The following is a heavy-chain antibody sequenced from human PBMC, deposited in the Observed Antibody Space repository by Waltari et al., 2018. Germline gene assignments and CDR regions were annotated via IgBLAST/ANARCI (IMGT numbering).Heavy chain of an antibody. CDR1: GFTFSSYS. J-gene: IGHJ4*02. D-gene: IGHD6-6*01. CDR3: ARTPSIAAPLDY. CDR2: ISSSSSTI. V-gene: IGHV3-48*01. Sequence: EVQLVESGGGLVQPGGSLRLSCAASGFTFSSYSMNWVRQAPGKGLEWVSYISSSSSTIDYADSVKGRFTISRDNSKNTLYLQMNSLRAEDTAVYYCARTPSIAAPLDYWGQGTLVTVSS.